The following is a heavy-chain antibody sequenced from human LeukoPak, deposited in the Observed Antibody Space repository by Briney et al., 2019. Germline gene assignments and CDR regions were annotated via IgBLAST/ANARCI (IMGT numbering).Heavy chain of an antibody. CDR1: GYTFTSYG. Sequence: ASVKVSCKASGYTFTSYGISRVRQAPGQGLEWMGWISAYNGNTNYAQKLQGRVTMTTDTSTSTAYMELRSLRSDDTAVHYCARALLTNYGSGSYYGFDYWGQGTLVTVSS. V-gene: IGHV1-18*01. CDR2: ISAYNGNT. D-gene: IGHD3-10*01. J-gene: IGHJ4*02. CDR3: ARALLTNYGSGSYYGFDY.